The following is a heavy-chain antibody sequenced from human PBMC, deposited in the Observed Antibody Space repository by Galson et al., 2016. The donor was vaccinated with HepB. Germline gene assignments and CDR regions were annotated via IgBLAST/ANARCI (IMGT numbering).Heavy chain of an antibody. V-gene: IGHV3-30*03. J-gene: IGHJ4*02. CDR1: GFTFSTYG. D-gene: IGHD6-13*01. CDR2: ISYDGSHK. CDR3: ARGLPRWYPIDS. Sequence: SLRLSCAASGFTFSTYGMHWVRQAPGKGLECVAVISYDGSHKYYADSVKGRFTISRDNSKNTMYLQMNSLGGEDTAVYYCARGLPRWYPIDSWGQGTLVTVSS.